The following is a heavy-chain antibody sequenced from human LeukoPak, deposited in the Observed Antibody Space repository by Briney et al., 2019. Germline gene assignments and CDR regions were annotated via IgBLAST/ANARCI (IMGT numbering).Heavy chain of an antibody. V-gene: IGHV5-51*01. CDR3: ARRSPSAEYFQH. CDR1: GYSFTTYW. Sequence: PGESLKISCKASGYSFTTYWIGWVRQMPGKGLEWMGIIYPGDSDTRYSPSFQGQVTISADKSISTAYLQWSSLKASDTAIYYCARRSPSAEYFQHWGQGTLVTVSS. J-gene: IGHJ1*01. CDR2: IYPGDSDT.